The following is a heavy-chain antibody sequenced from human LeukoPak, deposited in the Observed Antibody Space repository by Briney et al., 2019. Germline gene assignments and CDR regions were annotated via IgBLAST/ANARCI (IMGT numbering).Heavy chain of an antibody. J-gene: IGHJ4*02. V-gene: IGHV4-34*01. CDR1: GGSFRGYY. Sequence: PSETLSLTCAVYGGSFRGYYWSWIRQPPGKGLEWIGEINHSGSTNYNPSLKSRVTISVDTSKNQFSLKLSSVTAADTAVYYCARSRGGYCSSTSCYTGRYYFDYWGQGTLVTVSS. CDR2: INHSGST. D-gene: IGHD2-2*02. CDR3: ARSRGGYCSSTSCYTGRYYFDY.